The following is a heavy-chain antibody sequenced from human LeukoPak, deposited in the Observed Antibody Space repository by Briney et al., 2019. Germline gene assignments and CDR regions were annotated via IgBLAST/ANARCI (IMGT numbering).Heavy chain of an antibody. Sequence: GGSLRLSCAASGFTFSSYAMSWVRQAPGKGLEWVSAISGSGGSTYYADSVKGRFTISRDNSKNTLYLQMNSLRAEDTAVYYCAKRGYSGYDPEDAFDIWGQGTMVTVSS. J-gene: IGHJ3*02. V-gene: IGHV3-23*01. CDR1: GFTFSSYA. D-gene: IGHD5-12*01. CDR3: AKRGYSGYDPEDAFDI. CDR2: ISGSGGST.